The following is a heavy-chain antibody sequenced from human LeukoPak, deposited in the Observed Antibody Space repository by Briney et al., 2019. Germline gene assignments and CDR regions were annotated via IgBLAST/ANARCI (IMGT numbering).Heavy chain of an antibody. J-gene: IGHJ4*02. D-gene: IGHD3-9*01. CDR1: GSTFSSYS. CDR3: ARALTGYYAVGY. Sequence: PGGSLRLSCAASGSTFSSYSMNWVRQAPGKGLEWVSSISSSSSYIYYADSVKGRFTISRDNAKNSLYLQMNSLRAEDTAVYYCARALTGYYAVGYWGQGTLVTVSS. CDR2: ISSSSSYI. V-gene: IGHV3-21*01.